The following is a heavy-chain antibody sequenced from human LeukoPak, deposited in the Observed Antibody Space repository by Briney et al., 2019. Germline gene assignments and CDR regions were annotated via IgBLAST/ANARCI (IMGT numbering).Heavy chain of an antibody. D-gene: IGHD4-23*01. V-gene: IGHV3-48*01. J-gene: IGHJ4*02. CDR3: ARAVRWHNSFDY. CDR1: GFTFSSYS. Sequence: GGSLRLSCAASGFTFSSYSMNWVRQAPGKGLEWVSYIGSSSSSIYYADSVKGRFTISRDNAKYSLYLQMNSLRAEDTAVYYCARAVRWHNSFDYWGQGTLVTVSS. CDR2: IGSSSSSI.